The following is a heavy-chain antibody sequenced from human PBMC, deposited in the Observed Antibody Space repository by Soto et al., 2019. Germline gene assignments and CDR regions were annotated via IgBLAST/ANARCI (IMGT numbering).Heavy chain of an antibody. J-gene: IGHJ6*03. D-gene: IGHD2-15*01. CDR3: ARGRVVVVVAATQNYYYYMDV. V-gene: IGHV4-34*01. Sequence: SETLSLTCAVYGGSFSGYYWSWIRQPPGKGLEWIGEINHSGTTNYNPSLKSRVTISVDTPKNQFSLKLSSVTASDTALYYCARGRVVVVVAATQNYYYYMDVWGKGTTVTVSS. CDR1: GGSFSGYY. CDR2: INHSGTT.